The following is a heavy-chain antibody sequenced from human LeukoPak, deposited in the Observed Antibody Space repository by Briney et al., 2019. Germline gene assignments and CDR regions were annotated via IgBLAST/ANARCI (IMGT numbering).Heavy chain of an antibody. CDR1: GGSISSYY. J-gene: IGHJ5*02. CDR2: IYYSGST. D-gene: IGHD5-18*01. CDR3: ARGYGLDP. Sequence: SETLSLTCTVSGGSISSYYWSWFRQPPGKGLEWIGYIYYSGSTNYNPSLKSRVTISVDTSKNQFSLKLSSVTAADTAVYYCARGYGLDPWGQGTLVTVSS. V-gene: IGHV4-59*01.